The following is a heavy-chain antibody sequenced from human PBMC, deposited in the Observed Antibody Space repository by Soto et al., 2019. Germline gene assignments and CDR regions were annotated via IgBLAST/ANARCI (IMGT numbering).Heavy chain of an antibody. J-gene: IGHJ6*02. CDR1: GYRFNSYW. Sequence: VESLSISCKVSGYRFNSYWIGWVLQMPGKGLEWMGIIYPGDSDTIYRPSFQGQVTISADKSISTAYLQWSSLKASDAAMYYCARRIAVAGTNYGMDVWGQGTTVTVSS. V-gene: IGHV5-51*01. D-gene: IGHD6-19*01. CDR2: IYPGDSDT. CDR3: ARRIAVAGTNYGMDV.